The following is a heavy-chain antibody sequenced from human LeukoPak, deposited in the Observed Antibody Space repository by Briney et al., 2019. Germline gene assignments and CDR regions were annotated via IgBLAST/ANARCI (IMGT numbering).Heavy chain of an antibody. CDR2: IYADGSS. CDR3: ARLSVY. CDR1: GGSVGSDNSY. Sequence: SETLSLTCTVSGGSVGSDNSYWNWIRQPAGKGLEWIGRIYADGSSTYNPSLKSRVTILVDTSKNQFSLRLSSMSAADTAVYYCARLSVYWTQGILVTVSS. J-gene: IGHJ4*02. V-gene: IGHV4-61*02.